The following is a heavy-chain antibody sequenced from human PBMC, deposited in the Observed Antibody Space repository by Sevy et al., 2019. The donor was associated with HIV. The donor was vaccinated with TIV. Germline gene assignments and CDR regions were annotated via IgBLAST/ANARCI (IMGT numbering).Heavy chain of an antibody. Sequence: GESLKISCAASGFTFSDHDIDWVRQAPGKGLEWVGRSSNKPNGYTTQYAGVVKGRFAISRDDSKTSLFLQMSILKTEDTAVYFCARSSIAASGLFDYWGPGTLVTVSS. CDR1: GFTFSDHD. CDR2: SSNKPNGYTT. J-gene: IGHJ4*02. V-gene: IGHV3-72*01. D-gene: IGHD6-6*01. CDR3: ARSSIAASGLFDY.